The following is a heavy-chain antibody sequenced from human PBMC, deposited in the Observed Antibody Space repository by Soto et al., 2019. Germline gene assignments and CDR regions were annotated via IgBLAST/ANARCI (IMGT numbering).Heavy chain of an antibody. J-gene: IGHJ3*02. Sequence: QVQLQESGPGLVKPSETLSLTCTVSGGSVSSGSHYWSWIRQPPGKGLEWIGYVYYSGTTNYNPSLKSRVTISVDTSRNQFSLKLSSVTAADTAVYYCARHYRGYTTGYAFDIWGQGTMVTVSS. CDR3: ARHYRGYTTGYAFDI. V-gene: IGHV4-61*01. D-gene: IGHD5-18*01. CDR2: VYYSGTT. CDR1: GGSVSSGSHY.